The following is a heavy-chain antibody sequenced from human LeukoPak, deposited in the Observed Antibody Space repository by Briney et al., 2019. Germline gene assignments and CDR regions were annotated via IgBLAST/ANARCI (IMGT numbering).Heavy chain of an antibody. J-gene: IGHJ4*02. CDR3: ARETYYYGSGSYDFDY. V-gene: IGHV1-18*01. CDR2: ISAYNGNT. Sequence: ASVKVSCKASGYTFTSYGISWLRQAPRQGLEWMGWISAYNGNTTYAQKLQGRVTMTTDTSTSTAYMELRSLRSDDTAVYYCARETYYYGSGSYDFDYWGQGTLVTVSS. D-gene: IGHD3-10*01. CDR1: GYTFTSYG.